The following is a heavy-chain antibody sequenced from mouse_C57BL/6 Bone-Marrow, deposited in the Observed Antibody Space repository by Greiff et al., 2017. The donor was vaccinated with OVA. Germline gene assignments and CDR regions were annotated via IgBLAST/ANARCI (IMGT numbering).Heavy chain of an antibody. D-gene: IGHD1-1*01. V-gene: IGHV7-3*01. CDR3: ARYKGRVAVDYFDY. CDR1: GFTFTNYY. CDR2: IRNKPNGSTT. Sequence: EVMLVESGGGLVQPGDSLSLSCAASGFTFTNYYMSWVRQPPGKALEWLAFIRNKPNGSTTAYSASVKGRFTSSSDNSQSILYLQMNALRAEDSATYYCARYKGRVAVDYFDYWGQGTALTVSS. J-gene: IGHJ2*01.